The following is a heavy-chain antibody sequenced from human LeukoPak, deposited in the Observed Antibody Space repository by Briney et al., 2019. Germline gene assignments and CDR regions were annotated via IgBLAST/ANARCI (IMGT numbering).Heavy chain of an antibody. CDR1: GFTFSSYS. CDR3: ARWLDTAVAFDI. D-gene: IGHD2-2*02. V-gene: IGHV3-48*01. J-gene: IGHJ3*02. CDR2: ISSSSSTI. Sequence: GGSLRLSCAASGFTFSSYSMNWVRQAPGKGLEWVSYISSSSSTIYYADSVKGRFTISRDNAKNSLYLQMNSLRAEDTAVYYCARWLDTAVAFDIWGQGTMVTVPS.